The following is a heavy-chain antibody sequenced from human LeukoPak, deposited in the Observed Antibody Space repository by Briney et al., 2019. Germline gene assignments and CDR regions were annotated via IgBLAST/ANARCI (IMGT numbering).Heavy chain of an antibody. J-gene: IGHJ4*02. CDR1: GGSISTSNYY. Sequence: SETLSLTCTVSGGSISTSNYYWGWIRQPPGKGLEWIGNIFYSGSTYYNASLESRVTISIDTSKNQFSLKLSSVTAADTAVYYCARTRDDYGDYYFDYWGQGTLVTVSS. V-gene: IGHV4-39*01. CDR3: ARTRDDYGDYYFDY. CDR2: IFYSGST. D-gene: IGHD4-17*01.